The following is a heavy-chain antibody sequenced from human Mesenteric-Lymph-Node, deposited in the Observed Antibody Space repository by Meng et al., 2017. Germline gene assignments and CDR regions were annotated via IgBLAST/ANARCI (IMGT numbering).Heavy chain of an antibody. Sequence: QLQLQESGPGLVKPSDTLSLTCTVSGGSINSNSYYWGWIRQPPGKGLEWIGSIYYSGSTYYNPSLKSRVTISVDTSKNQFSLKLSSVTAADTAVYYCARVSMITFGGVDYWGQGTLVTVSS. V-gene: IGHV4-39*01. CDR3: ARVSMITFGGVDY. CDR2: IYYSGST. J-gene: IGHJ4*02. D-gene: IGHD3-16*01. CDR1: GGSINSNSYY.